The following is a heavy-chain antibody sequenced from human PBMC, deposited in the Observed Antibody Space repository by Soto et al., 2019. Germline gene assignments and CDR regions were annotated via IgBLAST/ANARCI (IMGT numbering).Heavy chain of an antibody. J-gene: IGHJ6*02. CDR2: IYYSGST. CDR1: GGSISSGGYY. V-gene: IGHV4-31*03. Sequence: SSETLSLTCTVSGGSISSGGYYWSWIRQHPGKGLEWIGYIYYSGSTYYNPSLKSRVTISVDTSKNQFSLKLSSVTAADTAVYYCARDGSRASIAAAGPSRGYYXXXXXXVWGQGTTVTVSS. D-gene: IGHD6-13*01. CDR3: ARDGSRASIAAAGPSRGYYXXXXXXV.